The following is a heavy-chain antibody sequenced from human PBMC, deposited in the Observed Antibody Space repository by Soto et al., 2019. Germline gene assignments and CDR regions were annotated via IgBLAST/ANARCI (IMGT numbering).Heavy chain of an antibody. CDR3: ARETRIVVVVAATPLDS. Sequence: QVQLVESGGGVVQPGRSLRLSCAASGFTLSSYPMHWVRQAPGQGLEWVALISYDGSNKNYADSVKGRFTISRDNSKDQLYLQLNSLRAEDTAVYYCARETRIVVVVAATPLDSWGQGTLVTVSS. J-gene: IGHJ4*02. D-gene: IGHD2-15*01. V-gene: IGHV3-30-3*01. CDR1: GFTLSSYP. CDR2: ISYDGSNK.